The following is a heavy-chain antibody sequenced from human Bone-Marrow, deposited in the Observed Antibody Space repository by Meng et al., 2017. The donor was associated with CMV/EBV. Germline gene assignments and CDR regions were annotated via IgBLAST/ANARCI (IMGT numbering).Heavy chain of an antibody. CDR1: GYTFTSYY. Sequence: ASVKVSCKASGYTFTSYYMHWVRQAPGQGLEWMGIINPSGGSTSYAQKFQGRVTMTRDTSTSTVYMELSSLRSEDTAVYYWARELDTTGTVSPLNVWGQATTATFSS. D-gene: IGHD1-1*01. J-gene: IGHJ6*02. CDR3: ARELDTTGTVSPLNV. CDR2: INPSGGST. V-gene: IGHV1-46*01.